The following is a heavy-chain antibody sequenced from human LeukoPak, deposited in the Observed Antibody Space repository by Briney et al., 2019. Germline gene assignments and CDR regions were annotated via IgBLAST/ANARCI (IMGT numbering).Heavy chain of an antibody. V-gene: IGHV4-39*01. CDR3: ARGSDDYKLGNH. CDR2: IYSSVYT. J-gene: IGHJ5*02. Sequence: SETLSLSCSVSGDSFDNSYCWTWVRQPPGKRPEWIGTIYSSVYTYYNPSLRSRATISGDTSKNLFSLKLIPVTAADTAVYYCARGSDDYKLGNHWGHGTLVTVSS. CDR1: GDSFDNSYC. D-gene: IGHD5-24*01.